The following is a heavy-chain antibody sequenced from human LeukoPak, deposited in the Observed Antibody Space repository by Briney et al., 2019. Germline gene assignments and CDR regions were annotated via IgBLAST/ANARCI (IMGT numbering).Heavy chain of an antibody. CDR3: TRHIAAAGPDY. CDR1: GYSFTSHW. CDR2: IYAGDSGT. V-gene: IGHV5-51*01. Sequence: GESLKISCRGSGYSFTSHWIGWVRQLPGKGLEWMAIIYAGDSGTRISPSFQGQVTISADKSISTAYLQWSSLKASDTAIYYCTRHIAAAGPDYWGQGTLVTVSS. D-gene: IGHD6-13*01. J-gene: IGHJ4*02.